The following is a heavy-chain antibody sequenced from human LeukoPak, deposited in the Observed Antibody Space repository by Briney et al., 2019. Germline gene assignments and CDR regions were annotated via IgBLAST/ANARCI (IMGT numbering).Heavy chain of an antibody. CDR2: INHSGST. Sequence: GSLRLSCAASGFTFSSYAMSWVRQPPGKGLEWIGEINHSGSTNYNPSLKSRVTISVDTSKNQFSLKLSSVTAADTAVYYCARGGGYYDSSGYPQLADYWGQGTLVTVSS. CDR3: ARGGGYYDSSGYPQLADY. V-gene: IGHV4-34*01. D-gene: IGHD3-22*01. J-gene: IGHJ4*02. CDR1: GFTFSSYA.